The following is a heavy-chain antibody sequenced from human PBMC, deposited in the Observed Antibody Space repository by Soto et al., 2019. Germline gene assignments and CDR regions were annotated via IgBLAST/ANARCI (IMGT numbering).Heavy chain of an antibody. J-gene: IGHJ4*02. CDR2: IYYSGST. CDR1: GGSISSYY. CDR3: TTGQRPIRFLEWLSRYYFDF. D-gene: IGHD3-3*01. Sequence: SETLSLTCTVSGGSISSYYWSWIRQPPGKGLEWIGYIYYSGSTNYNPSLKSRVTISVDTSKNQFSLKLSSLRSEDTAVYYCTTGQRPIRFLEWLSRYYFDFWGQGTLVTVSS. V-gene: IGHV4-59*01.